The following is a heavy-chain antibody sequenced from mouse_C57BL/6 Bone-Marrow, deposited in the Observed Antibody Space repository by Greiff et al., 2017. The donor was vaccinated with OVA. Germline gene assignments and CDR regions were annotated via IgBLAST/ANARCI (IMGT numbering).Heavy chain of an antibody. CDR3: ARGPHYYGSMYY. Sequence: QLKQPGAELVMPGASVKLSCKASGYTFTSYWMHWVKQRPGQGLEWIGEIDPSDSYTNYNQKFKGKSTLTVDKSSSTAYMQLSSLTSEDSAVYYCARGPHYYGSMYYWGQGTSVTVSS. J-gene: IGHJ4*01. D-gene: IGHD1-2*01. CDR2: IDPSDSYT. CDR1: GYTFTSYW. V-gene: IGHV1-69*01.